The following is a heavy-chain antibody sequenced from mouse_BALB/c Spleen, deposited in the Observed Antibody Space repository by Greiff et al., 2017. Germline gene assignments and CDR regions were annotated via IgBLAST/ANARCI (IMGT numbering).Heavy chain of an antibody. CDR1: GFSLTSYG. J-gene: IGHJ4*01. CDR2: IWAGGST. CDR3: ARGGITTHYYAMDY. V-gene: IGHV2-9*02. Sequence: VMLVESGPGLVAPSQSLSITCTVSGFSLTSYGVHWVRQPPGKGLEWLGVIWAGGSTNYNSALMSRLSISKDNSKSQVFLKMNSLQTDDTAMYYCARGGITTHYYAMDYWGQGTSVTVSS. D-gene: IGHD2-4*01.